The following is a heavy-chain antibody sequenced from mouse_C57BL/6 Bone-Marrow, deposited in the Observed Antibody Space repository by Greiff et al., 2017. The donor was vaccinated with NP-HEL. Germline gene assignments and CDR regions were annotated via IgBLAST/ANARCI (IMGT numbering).Heavy chain of an antibody. Sequence: QVQLQQPGAELVKPGASVTLSCKASGYTFTSYWMHWVKQRPGRGLEWIGRIDPNSGGTKYNEQFKSKATLTVDKPTSTAYMQLSSLTSEDSAVYYCARPPIYYDYDDYARDYWGQGTSVTVSS. V-gene: IGHV1-72*01. CDR1: GYTFTSYW. D-gene: IGHD2-4*01. CDR3: ARPPIYYDYDDYARDY. CDR2: IDPNSGGT. J-gene: IGHJ4*01.